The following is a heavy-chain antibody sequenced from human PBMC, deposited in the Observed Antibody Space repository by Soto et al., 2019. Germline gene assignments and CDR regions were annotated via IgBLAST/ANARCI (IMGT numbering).Heavy chain of an antibody. Sequence: HLGGSLRLSCAASGFTFSSYWMSWVRQAPGKGLEWVANIKQDGSEKYYVDSVKGRFTISRDNAKNSLYLQMNSLRAEDTAVYYCATPAVGEYSGYDPSYFDYWGQGTLVTVSS. CDR2: IKQDGSEK. CDR3: ATPAVGEYSGYDPSYFDY. D-gene: IGHD5-12*01. J-gene: IGHJ4*02. CDR1: GFTFSSYW. V-gene: IGHV3-7*01.